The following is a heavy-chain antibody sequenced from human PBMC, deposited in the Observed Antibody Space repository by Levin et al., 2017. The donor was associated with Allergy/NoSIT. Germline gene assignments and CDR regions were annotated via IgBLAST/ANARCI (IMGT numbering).Heavy chain of an antibody. CDR3: ARDHYDFLTGYYRGYGMDV. J-gene: IGHJ6*02. CDR2: IYSDAST. D-gene: IGHD3-9*01. V-gene: IGHV3-53*01. CDR1: GFTISNNY. Sequence: LSLTCAASGFTISNNYMSWVRQAPGKGLEWVSVIYSDASTDYADSVKGRFTISRDNSKNTLFLQMNSLRAEDTAVYYCARDHYDFLTGYYRGYGMDVWGQGTTVTVSS.